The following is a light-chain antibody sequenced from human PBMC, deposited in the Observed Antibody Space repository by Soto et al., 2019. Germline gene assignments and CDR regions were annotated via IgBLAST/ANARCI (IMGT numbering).Light chain of an antibody. V-gene: IGLV2-8*01. CDR2: EVS. CDR1: SSDVGSYRF. J-gene: IGLJ2*01. Sequence: QSALTQPPSASGSPGQSGTISCTGTSSDVGSYRFVSWYQQHPGKAPKLLIYEVSKRPSGVPDRFSASTSGNTASLTVSGLQADDEADYYCSSYAGNNNVIFGGGTKVTVL. CDR3: SSYAGNNNVI.